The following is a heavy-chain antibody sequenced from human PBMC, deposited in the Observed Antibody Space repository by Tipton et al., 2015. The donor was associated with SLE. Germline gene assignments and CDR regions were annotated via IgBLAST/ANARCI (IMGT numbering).Heavy chain of an antibody. Sequence: LRFSCAVYGGSFSGYYWSWIRQPPWKGLEWIGEIDHSGSTNYNPSLKSRVTISVDTSKNQFSLKLSSVTAADTAVYYCARGSSMGHFDLWGRGTLVTVSS. CDR3: ARGSSMGHFDL. CDR1: GGSFSGYY. D-gene: IGHD2/OR15-2a*01. V-gene: IGHV4-34*01. J-gene: IGHJ2*01. CDR2: IDHSGST.